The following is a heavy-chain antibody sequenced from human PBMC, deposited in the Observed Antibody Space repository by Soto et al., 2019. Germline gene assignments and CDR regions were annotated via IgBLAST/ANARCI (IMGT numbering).Heavy chain of an antibody. D-gene: IGHD4-17*01. CDR2: IYHTEST. CDR1: GDSIGSSFW. Sequence: SETLSLTCAVSGDSIGSSFWWCWVRQPPGKGLEWIGEIYHTESTVYNPSLKSRVTISVDKSKNQFSLNLDSVTAADTAVYYCARYDFGTFDYWGRGILVTVSS. J-gene: IGHJ4*02. V-gene: IGHV4-4*02. CDR3: ARYDFGTFDY.